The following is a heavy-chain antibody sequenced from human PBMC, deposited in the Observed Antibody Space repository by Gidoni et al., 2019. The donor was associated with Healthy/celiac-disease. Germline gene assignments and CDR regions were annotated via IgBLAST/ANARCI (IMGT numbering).Heavy chain of an antibody. J-gene: IGHJ5*02. CDR1: GGSISSGGYY. CDR3: ARGGSGYYYNWFDP. V-gene: IGHV4-31*03. CDR2: IYYSVIT. Sequence: HVHLQDSCPGLVQPSQTLSLTSTVSGGSISSGGYYWSWIRQHPGKGLEWIGYIYYSVITYDNPSLKSRVTISVDTTKNKFALKLSSVTAAETAVYYCARGGSGYYYNWFDPWGQGTLVTVSS. D-gene: IGHD3-22*01.